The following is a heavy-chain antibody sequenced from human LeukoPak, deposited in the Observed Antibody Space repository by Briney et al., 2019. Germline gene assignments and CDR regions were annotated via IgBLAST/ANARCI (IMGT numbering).Heavy chain of an antibody. CDR1: GFTFSNYA. J-gene: IGHJ4*02. CDR3: ERDLGYCTNGVCHTRFDY. Sequence: PGGSLRLSCATSGFTFSNYAMSWVRQAPGKGLEWVSSIGGNDGKTYYRDSVKGRFTIFRDNSKNTLYLQVNSLRAEDTAVYYCERDLGYCTNGVCHTRFDYWGQGTLVAVSS. V-gene: IGHV3-23*01. D-gene: IGHD2-8*01. CDR2: IGGNDGKT.